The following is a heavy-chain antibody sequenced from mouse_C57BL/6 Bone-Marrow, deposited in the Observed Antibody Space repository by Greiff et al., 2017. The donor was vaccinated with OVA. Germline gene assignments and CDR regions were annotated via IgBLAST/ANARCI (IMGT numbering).Heavy chain of an antibody. CDR2: IDPENGDT. D-gene: IGHD1-1*01. CDR3: TTDYGSSYCWYCDV. V-gene: IGHV14-4*01. Sequence: VQLKESGAELVRPGASVKLSCTASGFNIKDDYMLWVKQRPEQGLEWIGWIDPENGDTEYASKFQGKATITADTSSNPAYLQLSSLTSEDTAVYYCTTDYGSSYCWYCDVWGTGTTVTVSS. CDR1: GFNIKDDY. J-gene: IGHJ1*03.